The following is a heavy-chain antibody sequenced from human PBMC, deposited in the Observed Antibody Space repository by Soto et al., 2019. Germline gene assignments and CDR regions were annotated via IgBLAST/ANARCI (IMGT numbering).Heavy chain of an antibody. V-gene: IGHV4-31*03. J-gene: IGHJ4*02. CDR1: GGSISSGGYY. CDR3: ARSFLSTVTTFDY. Sequence: QVQLQESGPGLVKPSQTLSLTCTVSGGSISSGGYYWSWIRQHPGKVLEWIGYIYYSGSTYYNPSLKSRVTISVDTPKDQCSLKLSSVTAADTAVYYFARSFLSTVTTFDYCGQGTLGTVSS. CDR2: IYYSGST. D-gene: IGHD4-17*01.